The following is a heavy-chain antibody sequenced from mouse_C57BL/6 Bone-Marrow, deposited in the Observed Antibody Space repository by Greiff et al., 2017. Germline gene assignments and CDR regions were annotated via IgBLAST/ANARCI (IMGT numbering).Heavy chain of an antibody. V-gene: IGHV1-12*01. D-gene: IGHD2-4*01. CDR2: ISPGNGDT. CDR3: ARGELYYDYDGYAMDY. Sequence: QVQLKQSGAELVRPGASVKMSCKASGYTFTSYNMHWVKQTPRQGLEWIGAISPGNGDTSYNQKFKGKATLTVDKSSSTAYMQLSSLTSEDSAVYFCARGELYYDYDGYAMDYWGQGTSVTVSS. CDR1: GYTFTSYN. J-gene: IGHJ4*01.